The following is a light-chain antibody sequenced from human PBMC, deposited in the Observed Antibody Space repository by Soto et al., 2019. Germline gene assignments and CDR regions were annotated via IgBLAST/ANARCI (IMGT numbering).Light chain of an antibody. CDR1: SSDVGEYNY. J-gene: IGLJ3*02. V-gene: IGLV2-14*01. Sequence: QSALTQPASVSGSPGQSITISCTGTSSDVGEYNYVSWYQQHPGQAPKLMIYEVTNRPSGGSNRFSGSKSGNTASLTISGLQAEDEADYYCSSYTSSNTWVFGGGTKLTVL. CDR2: EVT. CDR3: SSYTSSNTWV.